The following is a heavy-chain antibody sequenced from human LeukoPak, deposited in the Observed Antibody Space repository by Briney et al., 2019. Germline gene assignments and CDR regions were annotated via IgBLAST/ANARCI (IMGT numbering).Heavy chain of an antibody. D-gene: IGHD6-6*01. J-gene: IGHJ4*02. V-gene: IGHV3-23*01. CDR1: GFTFSSYA. CDR3: ARLISTSSSRFSDY. CDR2: ISISGENT. Sequence: GGSLRLACAASGFTFSSYAMSWVRQAPGKGLEWVSAISISGENTYYAGSVKGRFTISRDTSRNTLYLQMHSLRAEDTAVYYCARLISTSSSRFSDYWGRGTLVTVSS.